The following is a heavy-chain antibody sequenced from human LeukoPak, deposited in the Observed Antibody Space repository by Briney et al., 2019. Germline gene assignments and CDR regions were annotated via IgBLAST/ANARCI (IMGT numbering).Heavy chain of an antibody. D-gene: IGHD3-10*01. J-gene: IGHJ4*02. CDR3: ARFRQFLCFGELSY. CDR1: GFTFSDYY. CDR2: ISSSGSTI. Sequence: GGSLRLSCAASGFTFSDYYMSWIRQAPGKGLEWVSYISSSGSTIYYADSVKGRFTISRDKAKNSLYLQMNSLRAEDTAVYYFARFRQFLCFGELSYWGREPWSPSPQ. V-gene: IGHV3-11*01.